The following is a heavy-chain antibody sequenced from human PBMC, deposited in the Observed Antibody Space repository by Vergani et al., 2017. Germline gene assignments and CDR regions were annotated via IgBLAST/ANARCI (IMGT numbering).Heavy chain of an antibody. CDR1: GFIFSSYP. CDR3: ATDAGLSPFDI. J-gene: IGHJ3*02. CDR2: IWDDGSNK. Sequence: QVQLVESGGGVVQPGRSLRLSCAASGFIFSSYPMHWVRQAPGKGLEWVAVIWDDGSNKYYADSVKGRFTISRDNSKNTLYLQMNSLRAEDTAVYYCATDAGLSPFDIWGQGTMVTVSS. V-gene: IGHV3-33*01.